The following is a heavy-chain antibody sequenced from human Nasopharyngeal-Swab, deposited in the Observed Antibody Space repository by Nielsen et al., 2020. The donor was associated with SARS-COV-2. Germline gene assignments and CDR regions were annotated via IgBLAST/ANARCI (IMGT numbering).Heavy chain of an antibody. CDR2: IYPGNSDT. CDR1: GYSFANYW. V-gene: IGHV5-51*01. Sequence: GGSLRLSCIGFGYSFANYWIGWVRQMPGKGLEWMGSIYPGNSDTRYSPAFHGRVTISADKSINTAYLQWTSLRASDTAVYYCARRAARDGYNYEVDPWGQGTLVTVSS. CDR3: ARRAARDGYNYEVDP. J-gene: IGHJ5*02. D-gene: IGHD5-24*01.